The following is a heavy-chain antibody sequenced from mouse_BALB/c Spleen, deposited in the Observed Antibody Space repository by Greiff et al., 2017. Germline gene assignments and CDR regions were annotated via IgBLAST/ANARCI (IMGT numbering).Heavy chain of an antibody. D-gene: IGHD2-4*01. CDR1: GYSFTGYY. CDR2: ISCYNGAT. J-gene: IGHJ4*01. Sequence: LVKTGASVKISCKASGYSFTGYYMHWVKQSHGKSLEWIGYISCYNGATSYNQKFTGKATFTVDTSSSTTYMQFNSLTSEDSAVYYCARLGDYDEDAMDYWGQGTSVTVSS. V-gene: IGHV1S34*01. CDR3: ARLGDYDEDAMDY.